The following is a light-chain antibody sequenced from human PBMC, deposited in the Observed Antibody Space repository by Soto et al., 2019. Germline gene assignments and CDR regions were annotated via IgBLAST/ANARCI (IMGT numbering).Light chain of an antibody. CDR3: QQYNTYSS. Sequence: DIQMTQSHPILSASVGDRVTMTCRASQSISSRLAWYQHKPGRAPKLLIYKASTLETAVPSRFSGSGSGTAVTLTISSLQPDDFETYYCQQYNTYSSFGPGTKVAMK. V-gene: IGKV1-5*03. J-gene: IGKJ3*01. CDR1: QSISSR. CDR2: KAS.